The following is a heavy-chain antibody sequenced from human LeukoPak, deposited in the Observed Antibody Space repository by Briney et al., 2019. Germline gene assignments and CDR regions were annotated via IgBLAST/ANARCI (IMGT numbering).Heavy chain of an antibody. Sequence: GGSLRLSCAASGFTFSSYSMNWVRQAPGKGLEWVSAISGSGGSTYYADSVKGRFTISRDNSKNTLYLQMNSLRAEDTAVYYCAKDDETDYYGSGSYFYWGQGTLVTVSS. CDR3: AKDDETDYYGSGSYFY. CDR2: ISGSGGST. J-gene: IGHJ4*02. V-gene: IGHV3-23*01. D-gene: IGHD3-10*01. CDR1: GFTFSSYS.